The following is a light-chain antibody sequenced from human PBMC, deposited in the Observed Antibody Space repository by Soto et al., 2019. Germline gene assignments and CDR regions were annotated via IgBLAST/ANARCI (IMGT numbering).Light chain of an antibody. J-gene: IGKJ1*01. Sequence: IVLTQSPGTLSLSPGERATLSCRASQSVSNFLAWYQQKPGQAPRLLISDASNRATGIPDRFSGSGSGTDFTLTISRLEPEDFAVYFCQQYSTSPRTFGQGTKVEVK. V-gene: IGKV3-20*01. CDR3: QQYSTSPRT. CDR2: DAS. CDR1: QSVSNF.